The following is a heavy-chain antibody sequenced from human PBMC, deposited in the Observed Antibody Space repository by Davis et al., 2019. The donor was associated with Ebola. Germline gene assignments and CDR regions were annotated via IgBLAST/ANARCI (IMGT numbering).Heavy chain of an antibody. V-gene: IGHV4-59*08. J-gene: IGHJ5*02. D-gene: IGHD6-13*01. CDR2: IYYNAIT. Sequence: SETLSLTCTVSGDSIRSSYWTWIRQPPGKGLEWIGYIYYNAITIYNPSLKSRVTISVDMSKNQFSLNLISVTAADTAVYYCARHGRAAGMSWFDPWGQGALVTVSS. CDR1: GDSIRSSY. CDR3: ARHGRAAGMSWFDP.